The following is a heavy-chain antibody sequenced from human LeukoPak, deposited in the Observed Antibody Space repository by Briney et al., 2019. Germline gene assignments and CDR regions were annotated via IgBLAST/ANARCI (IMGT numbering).Heavy chain of an antibody. CDR2: IYSDGSSY. D-gene: IGHD4-17*01. V-gene: IGHV3-74*03. Sequence: TGGSLRLFCAASGFTFSSYWMHWVRQAPGKGLVWVSRIYSDGSSYTADSVKGRFTISRDNAKDTLYLLMNSLRVEDTAVYYCARGHHDYGDYVPFDYWGQGTLVTVSS. CDR1: GFTFSSYW. J-gene: IGHJ4*02. CDR3: ARGHHDYGDYVPFDY.